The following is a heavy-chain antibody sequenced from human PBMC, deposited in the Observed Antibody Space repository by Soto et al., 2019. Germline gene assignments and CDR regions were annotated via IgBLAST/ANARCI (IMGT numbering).Heavy chain of an antibody. CDR1: GASISSYF. Sequence: PSETLSLTCSVSGASISSYFWSWIRQPPGKGLEWIGYIHNSGSTNYNPSLKSRVTMSVDTSKNQLSLKLSSVTAADTAVYYCARVPQDYGDYIDHFDIWGQGTMVTVSS. D-gene: IGHD4-17*01. V-gene: IGHV4-59*01. CDR3: ARVPQDYGDYIDHFDI. CDR2: IHNSGST. J-gene: IGHJ3*02.